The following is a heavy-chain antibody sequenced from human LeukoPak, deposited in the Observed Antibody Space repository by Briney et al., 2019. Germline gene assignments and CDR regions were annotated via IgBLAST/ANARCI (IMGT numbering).Heavy chain of an antibody. J-gene: IGHJ4*02. CDR2: VSRDGISK. CDR3: ARDLSNWNDAGGTY. CDR1: GFTFSNYP. V-gene: IGHV3-30-3*01. Sequence: PGRSLRLSCAASGFTFSNYPMHWVRQAPGKGLEWVAVVSRDGISKYYPDSVRGRFTISRDNSKNTLYLEMNSLRAEDTAVYYCARDLSNWNDAGGTYWGQGTLVTVSS. D-gene: IGHD1-20*01.